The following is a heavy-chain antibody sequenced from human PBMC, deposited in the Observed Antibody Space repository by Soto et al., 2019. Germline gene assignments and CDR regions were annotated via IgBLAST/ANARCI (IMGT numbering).Heavy chain of an antibody. J-gene: IGHJ6*02. CDR1: GYSFTDYH. D-gene: IGHD2-8*01. CDR3: ARGDSTDCSNGVCSFFYNRDMDV. Sequence: ASVKVSCKASGYSFTDYHIHWSRQAPRQGLEWLGRINPKSGGTSTAQKFQGWVTMTTDTSISTASMELTRLTSDDTAIYYCARGDSTDCSNGVCSFFYNRDMDVWG. CDR2: INPKSGGT. V-gene: IGHV1-2*04.